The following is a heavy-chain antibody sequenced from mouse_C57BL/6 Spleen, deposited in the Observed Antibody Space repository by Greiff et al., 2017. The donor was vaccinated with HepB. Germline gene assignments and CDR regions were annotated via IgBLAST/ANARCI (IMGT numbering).Heavy chain of an antibody. CDR1: GYTFTDYN. CDR3: ARSKTRELRPFAY. V-gene: IGHV1-22*01. J-gene: IGHJ3*01. D-gene: IGHD3-2*02. Sequence: EVQLQQSGPELVKPGASVKMSCKASGYTFTDYNMHWVKQSHGKSLEWIGYINPNNGGTSYNQKFKGKATLTVNKSSSTAYMELRSLTSEDSAVYYCARSKTRELRPFAYWGQGTLVTVSA. CDR2: INPNNGGT.